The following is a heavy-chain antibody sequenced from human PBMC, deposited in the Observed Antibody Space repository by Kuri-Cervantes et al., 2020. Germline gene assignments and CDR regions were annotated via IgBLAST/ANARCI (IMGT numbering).Heavy chain of an antibody. CDR2: IKSKTDGGTT. CDR1: GFTFSNAW. D-gene: IGHD3-22*01. J-gene: IGHJ4*02. Sequence: LSLTCAASGFTFSNAWMSWVRQAPGKGLEWVGRIKSKTDGGTTDYAAPVKGRFTISRDDSKNTLYLQMNSLKTEDTAVYYCARDGYDSSGYYCDYWGQGTLVTVSS. CDR3: ARDGYDSSGYYCDY. V-gene: IGHV3-15*01.